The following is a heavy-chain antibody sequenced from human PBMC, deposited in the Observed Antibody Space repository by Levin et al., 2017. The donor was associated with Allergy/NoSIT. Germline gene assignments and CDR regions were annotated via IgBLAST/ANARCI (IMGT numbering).Heavy chain of an antibody. J-gene: IGHJ4*02. CDR2: ISYDGSNK. D-gene: IGHD2-15*01. V-gene: IGHV3-30*04. CDR3: ARYCSGGSCFQGFDY. Sequence: GGSLRLSCAASGFTFSSYAMHWVRQAPGKGLEWVAVISYDGSNKYYADSVKGRFTISRDNSKNTLYLQMNSLRAEDTAVYYCARYCSGGSCFQGFDYWGQGTLVTVSS. CDR1: GFTFSSYA.